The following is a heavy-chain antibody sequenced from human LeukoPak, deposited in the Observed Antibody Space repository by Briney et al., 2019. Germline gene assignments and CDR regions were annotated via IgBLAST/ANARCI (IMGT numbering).Heavy chain of an antibody. J-gene: IGHJ4*02. CDR1: GFTVSSNY. CDR2: IYSVGTT. V-gene: IGHV3-66*01. CDR3: ARDRSYDILTGYQYYFDY. Sequence: GGSLRLSCAASGFTVSSNYMSWVRQAPGRGLEGVSVIYSVGTTYYADSVKGRFTISTDNSKNTLSLQMNRLRAEDTAVYYCARDRSYDILTGYQYYFDYWGQGTLVTVSS. D-gene: IGHD3-9*01.